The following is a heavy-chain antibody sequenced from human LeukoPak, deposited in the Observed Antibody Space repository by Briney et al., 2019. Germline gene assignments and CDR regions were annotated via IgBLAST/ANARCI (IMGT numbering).Heavy chain of an antibody. D-gene: IGHD3-10*01. CDR2: MSGSGNTI. V-gene: IGHV3-48*03. CDR3: AREPYYYGSGSFLYYFDY. CDR1: GFTFSSFE. Sequence: QPGGSLRLSCAASGFTFSSFEMNWVRQAPGKGLEWISYMSGSGNTIKYADSVKGRFTISRDNSKNTLYLQMNSLRAEDTAVYYCAREPYYYGSGSFLYYFDYWGQGTLVTVSS. J-gene: IGHJ4*02.